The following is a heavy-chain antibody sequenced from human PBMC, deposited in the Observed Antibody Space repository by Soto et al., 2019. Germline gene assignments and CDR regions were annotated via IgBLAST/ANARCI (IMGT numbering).Heavy chain of an antibody. Sequence: EVQLLESGGGLVQPGWSLRLSCAASGFAFSSYAMSWVRQAPGKGLEWVSVISGSGASTYYAGSVKGRFTISRDNSKHTLYLQMHSMRAEDTAVYYCAKRDSGNWFDPWGQGPLVTVSS. CDR1: GFAFSSYA. V-gene: IGHV3-23*01. CDR3: AKRDSGNWFDP. J-gene: IGHJ5*02. D-gene: IGHD3-10*01. CDR2: ISGSGAST.